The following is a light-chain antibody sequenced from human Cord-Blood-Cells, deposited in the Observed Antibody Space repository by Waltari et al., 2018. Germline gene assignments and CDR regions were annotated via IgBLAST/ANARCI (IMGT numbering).Light chain of an antibody. V-gene: IGLV2-14*01. Sequence: QSALTQPASVSGSPGPSTTISCTGTSSDVGGYNYVSWYQQHPGKPPKLMIYDVSNRPSGVSNRVSGSKSGNTASLTISGLQAEDEADYYCSSYTSSSTKVFGGGTKLTVL. CDR1: SSDVGGYNY. CDR3: SSYTSSSTKV. J-gene: IGLJ3*02. CDR2: DVS.